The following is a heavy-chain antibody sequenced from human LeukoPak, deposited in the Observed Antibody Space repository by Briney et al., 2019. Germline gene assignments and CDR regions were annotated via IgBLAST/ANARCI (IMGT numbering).Heavy chain of an antibody. J-gene: IGHJ4*02. Sequence: PGGSLRLSCAASGFTFSTYWLHWVRQAPGKGLVWVSHINPDGSRTTYADSVEGRFTISRDNTKNTLYLQMNSLRVEDTAVHYCAYQLLPNWGQGTLVTVSS. D-gene: IGHD2-2*01. CDR2: INPDGSRT. CDR3: AYQLLPN. V-gene: IGHV3-74*01. CDR1: GFTFSTYW.